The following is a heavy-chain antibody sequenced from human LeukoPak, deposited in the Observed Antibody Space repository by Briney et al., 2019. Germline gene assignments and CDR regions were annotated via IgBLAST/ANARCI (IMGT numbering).Heavy chain of an antibody. CDR1: GGSINSSYYY. CDR3: AIGGGYYLNWFDP. V-gene: IGHV4-39*07. D-gene: IGHD3-16*01. Sequence: SETLSLTCTVSGGSINSSYYYWGWIRQPPGKGLEWIGSIYYSGSTYYNPSLKSRITISVDTSKNQFSLKLSSVTAADTAAYYCAIGGGYYLNWFDPWGQGTLVTVSS. J-gene: IGHJ5*02. CDR2: IYYSGST.